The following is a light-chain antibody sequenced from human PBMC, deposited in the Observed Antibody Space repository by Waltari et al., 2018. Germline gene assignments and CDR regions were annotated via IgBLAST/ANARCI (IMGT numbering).Light chain of an antibody. CDR3: QHYLRLPLT. J-gene: IGKJ1*01. V-gene: IGKV3-20*01. Sequence: DIVLTQSPGTLSLSLGARATLSCRARQSVSRALAWYQQKPGQAPRLHIYGASTRATGIPDRFSGSGSGTDFNLTISILEPDDFAVYYCQHYLRLPLTFGQGTTVEI. CDR1: QSVSRA. CDR2: GAS.